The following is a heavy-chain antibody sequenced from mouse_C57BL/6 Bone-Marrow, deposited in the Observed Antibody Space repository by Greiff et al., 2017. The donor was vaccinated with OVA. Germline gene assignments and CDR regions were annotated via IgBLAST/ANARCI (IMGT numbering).Heavy chain of an antibody. J-gene: IGHJ4*01. V-gene: IGHV1-76*01. CDR2: IYPGSGNT. D-gene: IGHD1-1*01. CDR3: ARWAVPLYAMDY. CDR1: GYTFTDYY. Sequence: VQLQQSGAELVRPGASVKLSCKASGYTFTDYYINWVKQRPGQGLEGIARIYPGSGNTYYNEKFKGKATLTEEKSYSTAYMQFSSLTTEDSAIDFCARWAVPLYAMDYWGQGTAVTVSS.